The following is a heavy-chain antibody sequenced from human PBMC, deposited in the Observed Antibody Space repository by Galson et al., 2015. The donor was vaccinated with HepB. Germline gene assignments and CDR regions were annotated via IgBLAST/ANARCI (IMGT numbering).Heavy chain of an antibody. J-gene: IGHJ4*02. V-gene: IGHV6-1*01. Sequence: CAISGDSVSSNSASWNWIRQSPSRGLEWLGRTCYRSKWFNEYALSVKSRITVDSDTSKNQFSLHLNSVTPEDSAVYFCARDGGWLLDNWGQGTLVTVSP. D-gene: IGHD6-19*01. CDR2: TCYRSKWFN. CDR1: GDSVSSNSAS. CDR3: ARDGGWLLDN.